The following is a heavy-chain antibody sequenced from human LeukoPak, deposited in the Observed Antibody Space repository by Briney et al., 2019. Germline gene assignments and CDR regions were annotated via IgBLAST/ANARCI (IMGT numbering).Heavy chain of an antibody. V-gene: IGHV3-48*04. CDR1: GFTFSTYS. J-gene: IGHJ4*02. CDR2: ISSSSSTI. Sequence: GGSLRLSCAASGFTFSTYSMNWVRQAPGKGLEWVSYISSSSSTIYYADSVKGRFTISRDNAKNSLYLQMNSLRAEDTAVYYCARDCSSGGSCYEPDFDYWGQGTLVTVSS. D-gene: IGHD2-15*01. CDR3: ARDCSSGGSCYEPDFDY.